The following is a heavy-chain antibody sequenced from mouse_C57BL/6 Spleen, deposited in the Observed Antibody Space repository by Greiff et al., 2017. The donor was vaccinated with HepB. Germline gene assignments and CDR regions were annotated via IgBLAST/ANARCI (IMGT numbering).Heavy chain of an antibody. J-gene: IGHJ3*01. V-gene: IGHV1-50*01. CDR3: ESRATAQGTWVAY. Sequence: QVQLQQPGAELVKPGASVKLSCKASGYTFTSYWMQWVKPRPGPGLEWIGEIDPSDSYTNYNQKFKGKATLTVDPSSSTAYMQLSSLSSEDSAVYYGESRATAQGTWVAYWGQGTLVTVSA. D-gene: IGHD3-2*02. CDR1: GYTFTSYW. CDR2: IDPSDSYT.